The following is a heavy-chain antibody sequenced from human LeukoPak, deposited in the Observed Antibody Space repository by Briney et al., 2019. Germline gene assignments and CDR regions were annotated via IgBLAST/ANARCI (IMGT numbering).Heavy chain of an antibody. D-gene: IGHD3-22*01. V-gene: IGHV4-4*09. CDR3: ARHRINYYDSSGYRGLYFDY. CDR1: GYSISSGYY. CDR2: IYTSGST. Sequence: SETLSLTCTVSGYSISSGYYWSWIRQPPGKGLEWIGYIYTSGSTNYNPSLKSRVTISVDTSKNQFSLKLSSVTAADTAVYYCARHRINYYDSSGYRGLYFDYWGQGTLVTVSS. J-gene: IGHJ4*02.